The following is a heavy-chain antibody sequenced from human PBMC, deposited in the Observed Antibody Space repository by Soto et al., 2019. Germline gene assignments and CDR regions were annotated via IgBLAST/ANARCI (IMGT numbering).Heavy chain of an antibody. V-gene: IGHV3-23*01. J-gene: IGHJ4*02. D-gene: IGHD2-2*01. CDR3: AKSLGYCSSTSCRYFDY. CDR1: GFTFSSYA. Sequence: EVQLLESGGTLVQPGGSLRLSCAASGFTFSSYAMSWVRQAPGRGLEWVSYISGGGGSTYYADFVKGRFTMSRDNSKNTLYLQMNSLRVEDTAVYYCAKSLGYCSSTSCRYFDYWGQGTLVTVSS. CDR2: ISGGGGST.